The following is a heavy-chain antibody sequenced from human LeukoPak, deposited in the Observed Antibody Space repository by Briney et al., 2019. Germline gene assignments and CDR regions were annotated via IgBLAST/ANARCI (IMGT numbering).Heavy chain of an antibody. J-gene: IGHJ4*02. CDR3: ARCSSSNQPPLY. CDR2: ISGYNGNT. CDR1: GYTFTSYG. D-gene: IGHD6-13*01. Sequence: GASVKVSCKASGYTFTSYGNSWVRQAPGQGLEWMGWISGYNGNTNYAQKLQGRVTMTTDTSTRTAYMELRSLTSDDTAVYYCARCSSSNQPPLYWGQGTLVTVSS. V-gene: IGHV1-18*04.